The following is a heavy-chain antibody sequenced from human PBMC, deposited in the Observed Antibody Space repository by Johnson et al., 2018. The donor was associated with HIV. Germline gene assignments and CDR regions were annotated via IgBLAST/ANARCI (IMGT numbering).Heavy chain of an antibody. D-gene: IGHD4-23*01. J-gene: IGHJ3*02. CDR2: ISNERGDE. V-gene: IGHV3-30*03. Sequence: QVQLVESGGGVVQPGRSLRLSCAASGFTFSSYVMHWVRQAPCNGLEWVTVISNERGDEYYADSVRGRFTISRDNLKSTLYLQMNSLRPEDTAVYYCARAISPRYGGNSQEAFDIWGQGTMVTVSS. CDR1: GFTFSSYV. CDR3: ARAISPRYGGNSQEAFDI.